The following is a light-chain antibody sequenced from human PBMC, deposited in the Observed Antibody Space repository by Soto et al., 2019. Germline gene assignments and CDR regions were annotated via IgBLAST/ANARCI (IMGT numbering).Light chain of an antibody. V-gene: IGKV1-5*03. J-gene: IGKJ1*01. Sequence: IEMTQYPTTQSASVGDRITPTCRASQSTNRWLAWYQQKPGKAPKILIYKVSNLESGVPSGFSGSGSGTEFTLTISSLQPDDFATYYCQQYNTYTWTIGQGTKVAIK. CDR3: QQYNTYTWT. CDR2: KVS. CDR1: QSTNRW.